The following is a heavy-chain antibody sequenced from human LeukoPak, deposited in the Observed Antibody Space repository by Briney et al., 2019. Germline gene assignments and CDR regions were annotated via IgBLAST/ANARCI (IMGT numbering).Heavy chain of an antibody. Sequence: RGSLRLSCAASGFTFSSYAMHWVRQAPGKGLEWVAVISYDGSNKYYADSVKGRFTISRDNSKNTLYLQMNSLRAEDTAVYYCARDLGDYDDYWGQGTLVTVSS. V-gene: IGHV3-30-3*01. CDR2: ISYDGSNK. D-gene: IGHD4-17*01. J-gene: IGHJ4*02. CDR3: ARDLGDYDDY. CDR1: GFTFSSYA.